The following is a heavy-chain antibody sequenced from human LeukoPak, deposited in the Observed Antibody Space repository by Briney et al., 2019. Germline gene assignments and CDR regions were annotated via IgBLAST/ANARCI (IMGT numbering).Heavy chain of an antibody. CDR1: GYSISSGYY. V-gene: IGHV4-38-2*01. CDR2: IYHGGST. J-gene: IGHJ4*02. D-gene: IGHD3-10*01. Sequence: SETLSLTCAVSGYSISSGYYWGWIRQPPGKGLEWIGSIYHGGSTYYNPSLQSRVTISVDTSKNRFSLKLSSVTAADTAVYYCARAPGGYYFDSWGQGTLVTVSS. CDR3: ARAPGGYYFDS.